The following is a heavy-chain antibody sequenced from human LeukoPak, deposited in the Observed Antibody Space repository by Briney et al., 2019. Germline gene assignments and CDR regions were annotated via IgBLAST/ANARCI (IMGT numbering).Heavy chain of an antibody. CDR2: IYPSGSA. J-gene: IGHJ4*02. CDR3: ASAMPTMYFDY. D-gene: IGHD5-24*01. CDR1: GDSITKYY. Sequence: PSETLSLTCTVSGDSITKYYWTWIRQPPGKGLEWIGYIYPSGSANYNPSLKSRVTLSIGTSKNQFSLNLSSVTAADTAVYYCASAMPTMYFDYWGQGNLVTVSS. V-gene: IGHV4-4*08.